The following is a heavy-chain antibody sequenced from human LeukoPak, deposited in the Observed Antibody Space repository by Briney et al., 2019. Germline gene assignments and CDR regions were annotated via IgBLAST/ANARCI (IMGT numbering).Heavy chain of an antibody. J-gene: IGHJ5*02. Sequence: PSQTLSLTCTVSGGSISSGSYYWSWIRQPAGKGLEYIGRIYTSGSTNYNPSFKSRVTMSVDTSKNQFSLKLSSVTAADTAVYYCARVVVYATWFDPWGQGTLVTVSS. CDR2: IYTSGST. CDR1: GGSISSGSYY. D-gene: IGHD2-8*02. V-gene: IGHV4-61*02. CDR3: ARVVVYATWFDP.